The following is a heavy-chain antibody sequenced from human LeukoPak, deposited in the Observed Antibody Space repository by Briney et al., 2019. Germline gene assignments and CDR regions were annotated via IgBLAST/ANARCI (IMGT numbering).Heavy chain of an antibody. Sequence: SETLSFTCTGSGCTISSYSWIWLRQPPGKELEGIVNIHYNGSPNYNPSLKSRVTITVATSNNHYSLQLRLMTAADTAFYYWARGGVTIFGVATPTNWFDPWGQGTLVTVSS. J-gene: IGHJ5*02. V-gene: IGHV4-59*12. CDR2: IHYNGSP. CDR1: GCTISSYS. D-gene: IGHD3-3*01. CDR3: ARGGVTIFGVATPTNWFDP.